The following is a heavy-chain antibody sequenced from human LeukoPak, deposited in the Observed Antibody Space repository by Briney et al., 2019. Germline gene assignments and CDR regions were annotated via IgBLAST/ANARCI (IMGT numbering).Heavy chain of an antibody. CDR1: GGTFSSYA. D-gene: IGHD2-2*01. Sequence: SVKVSCKASGGTFSSYAISWVRQAPGQGLEWMGGIIPIFGTANYAQKSQGRVTITTDESTSTAYMELSSLRSEDTAVYYCARVSLLRGVVVPAARYHVAFDIWGQGTMVTVSS. CDR2: IIPIFGTA. J-gene: IGHJ3*02. V-gene: IGHV1-69*05. CDR3: ARVSLLRGVVVPAARYHVAFDI.